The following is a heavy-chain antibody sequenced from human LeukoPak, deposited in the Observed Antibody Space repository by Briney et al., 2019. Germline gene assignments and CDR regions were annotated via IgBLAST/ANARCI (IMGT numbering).Heavy chain of an antibody. V-gene: IGHV4-34*01. CDR3: ARAKRKSVVPAVTTRSYNWNQPFDY. D-gene: IGHD2-2*01. CDR1: GGSFSGYY. CDR2: INHSGST. J-gene: IGHJ4*02. Sequence: PSETLSLTCAVYGGSFSGYYWSWIRQPPGKGLEWIGEINHSGSTNYNPSLKSRVTISVDTSKNQFSLKLSSVTAADTAAYYCARAKRKSVVPAVTTRSYNWNQPFDYWGQGTLVTVSS.